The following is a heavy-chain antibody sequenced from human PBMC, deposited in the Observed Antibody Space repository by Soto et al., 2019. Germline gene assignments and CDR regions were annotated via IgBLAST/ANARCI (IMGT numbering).Heavy chain of an antibody. CDR1: GFTFSSSG. CDR3: AKSPPAVAGSFDY. D-gene: IGHD6-19*01. CDR2: TSFDGSSG. J-gene: IGHJ4*02. Sequence: QVQLVESGGGVVQPGRSLRLSCAASGFTFSSSGMHWVRQAPGKGLEWVAVTSFDGSSGYYADSVMGRFTISRDNSNNTLYLQMNSLRAEDTAVYYCAKSPPAVAGSFDYWGQGTLVTVSS. V-gene: IGHV3-30*18.